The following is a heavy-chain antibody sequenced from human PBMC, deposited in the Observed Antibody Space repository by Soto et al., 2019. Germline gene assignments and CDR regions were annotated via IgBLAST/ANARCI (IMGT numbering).Heavy chain of an antibody. Sequence: GGSLRLSCAASGFTFSNAWMNWVRQAPGKGLEWVGRIKSKTDGGTTDYAAPVKGRFTISRDDSKNTLYLQMNSLKTEDTAVYYCSSALVVVVAAGGVRAAWGQGTMVTVSS. J-gene: IGHJ3*01. CDR2: IKSKTDGGTT. CDR3: SSALVVVVAAGGVRAA. CDR1: GFTFSNAW. D-gene: IGHD2-15*01. V-gene: IGHV3-15*07.